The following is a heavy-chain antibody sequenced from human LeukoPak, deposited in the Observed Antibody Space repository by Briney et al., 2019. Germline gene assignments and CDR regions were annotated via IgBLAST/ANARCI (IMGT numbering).Heavy chain of an antibody. CDR2: INHSGST. Sequence: SETLSLTCAVYGGSFSGYYWSWIRQPPGKGLEWIGEINHSGSTNYNPSLKSRVTISVDTSKNQFSLKPSSVTAADTAVYYCATLTTPGWFNPWGQGTLVTVSS. V-gene: IGHV4-34*01. D-gene: IGHD1-1*01. J-gene: IGHJ5*02. CDR3: ATLTTPGWFNP. CDR1: GGSFSGYY.